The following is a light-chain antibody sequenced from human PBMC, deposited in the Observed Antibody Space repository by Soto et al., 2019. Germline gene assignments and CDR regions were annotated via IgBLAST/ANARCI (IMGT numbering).Light chain of an antibody. V-gene: IGKV3-20*01. CDR2: GAS. CDR3: QQYGRSPLT. Sequence: EIVLTQSPDTLSLSPGERATLSCMASQSVYSTYLAWYVQKHGQASRLLIYGASNRATGIPDRFSGSGSGTDFTLTISRLEPEDFAVYYCQQYGRSPLTFGGGTKVDI. J-gene: IGKJ4*01. CDR1: QSVYSTY.